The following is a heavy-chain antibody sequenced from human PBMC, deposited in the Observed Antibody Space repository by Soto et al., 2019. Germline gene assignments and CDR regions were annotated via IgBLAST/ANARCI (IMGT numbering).Heavy chain of an antibody. J-gene: IGHJ6*02. D-gene: IGHD3-10*01. CDR1: GFTVSSNY. Sequence: EVQLVESGGGLVQPGGSLRLSCAASGFTVSSNYMSWVRQAPGKGLEWVSVIYSGGSTYYADSVKGRFTISRDNSKNTXYXXMSSLTAEDTAVYYCARDARYYYGSGRSYDYGMDVWGQGTTVTVSS. CDR2: IYSGGST. CDR3: ARDARYYYGSGRSYDYGMDV. V-gene: IGHV3-66*01.